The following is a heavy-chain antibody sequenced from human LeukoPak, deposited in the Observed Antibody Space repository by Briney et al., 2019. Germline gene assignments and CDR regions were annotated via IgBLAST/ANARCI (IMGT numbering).Heavy chain of an antibody. CDR2: IIPIFGTA. CDR3: ARDNGYNSMNPDDAFDI. V-gene: IGHV1-69*05. D-gene: IGHD5-24*01. J-gene: IGHJ3*02. Sequence: GSSVKVSCKASGGTFSSYAISWVRQAPGQGLEWMGGIIPIFGTANYAQKFQGRVTITTDESTSTAYMELSSLRSEDTAVYYCARDNGYNSMNPDDAFDIWGQGTMVTVSS. CDR1: GGTFSSYA.